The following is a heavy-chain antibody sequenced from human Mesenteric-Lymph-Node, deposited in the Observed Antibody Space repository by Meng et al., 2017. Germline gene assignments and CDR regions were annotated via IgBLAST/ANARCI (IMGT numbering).Heavy chain of an antibody. CDR1: GYTFTDYY. CDR2: INPNSGGT. CDR3: ARGDITGTTDY. Sequence: ASVKVSCKTSGYTFTDYYMHWVRQAPGQGREWMGRINPNSGGTNYAQKFQGRVTMTRDTSISTAYMELSRLRSDDTAVYYCARGDITGTTDYWGQGTLVTVSS. V-gene: IGHV1-2*06. D-gene: IGHD1-7*01. J-gene: IGHJ4*02.